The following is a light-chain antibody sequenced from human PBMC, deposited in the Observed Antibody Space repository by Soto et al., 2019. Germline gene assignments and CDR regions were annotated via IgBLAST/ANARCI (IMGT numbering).Light chain of an antibody. CDR3: QQRSNWPYT. CDR2: DAS. CDR1: QSVSSY. V-gene: IGKV3-11*01. Sequence: EIVLTQSPATLSLSPGERATLSCRASQSVSSYLAWYQQKPGQAPRLLIYDASNRATGIPARFSGSGSGTDFTLTIGSLEPEDFAVYYCQQRSNWPYTFGQGTKPEIK. J-gene: IGKJ2*01.